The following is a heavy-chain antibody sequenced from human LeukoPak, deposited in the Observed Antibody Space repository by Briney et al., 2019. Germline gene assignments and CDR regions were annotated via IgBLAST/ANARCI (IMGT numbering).Heavy chain of an antibody. CDR1: GGTFSSYA. CDR2: IILIFGTA. J-gene: IGHJ4*02. V-gene: IGHV1-69*13. Sequence: SVKLSCKASGGTFSSYAISWVRLAPGQGLEWMGGIILIFGTANYAQKFQGRVTITADESTSTAYMELSSLRSEDTAVYYCARRGGSGTLDYWGQGTLVTVSS. D-gene: IGHD3-10*01. CDR3: ARRGGSGTLDY.